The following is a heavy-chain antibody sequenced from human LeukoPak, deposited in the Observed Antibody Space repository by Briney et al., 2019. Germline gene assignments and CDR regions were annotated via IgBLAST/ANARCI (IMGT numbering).Heavy chain of an antibody. CDR3: AREPPLMVRGFVDY. CDR1: GFTFSSYS. V-gene: IGHV3-21*01. D-gene: IGHD3-10*01. J-gene: IGHJ4*02. CDR2: ISSSSSYI. Sequence: GGSLRLSCAASGFTFSSYSMNWVRQAPGKGLEWVSSISSSSSYIYYADSVKGRFTISRDSSKNTLYLQMNSLRAEDTAVYYCAREPPLMVRGFVDYWGQGTLVTVSS.